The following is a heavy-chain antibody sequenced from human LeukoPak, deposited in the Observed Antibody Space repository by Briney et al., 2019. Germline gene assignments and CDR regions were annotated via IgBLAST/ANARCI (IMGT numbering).Heavy chain of an antibody. J-gene: IGHJ4*02. D-gene: IGHD1-26*01. Sequence: PSETLSLTCAVYGGSFSGYYWSRIRQPPGKGLEWIGEVNHSGSTNYNPSLKSRVTISVDTSKNQFSLKLSSVTAADPAVYYCARSPNSGSYYRLLGYFDYWGQGTLVTVSS. CDR1: GGSFSGYY. V-gene: IGHV4-34*01. CDR2: VNHSGST. CDR3: ARSPNSGSYYRLLGYFDY.